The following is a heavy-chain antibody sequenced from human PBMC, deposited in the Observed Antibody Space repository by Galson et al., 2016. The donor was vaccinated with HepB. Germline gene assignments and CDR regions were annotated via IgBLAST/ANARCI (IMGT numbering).Heavy chain of an antibody. V-gene: IGHV2-5*02. CDR3: AHSPFALLCGRFDP. J-gene: IGHJ5*02. Sequence: PALVKPTQTLTLTCSFSGFSLDTSGVGVGWIRQPPGKALEWLALIYWDDDKRYTPSLKRRLTIAKDTSKNQVVLTLTDLDPRDTATYYCAHSPFALLCGRFDPWGQGTLVTVSS. CDR1: GFSLDTSGVG. D-gene: IGHD3-10*02. CDR2: IYWDDDK.